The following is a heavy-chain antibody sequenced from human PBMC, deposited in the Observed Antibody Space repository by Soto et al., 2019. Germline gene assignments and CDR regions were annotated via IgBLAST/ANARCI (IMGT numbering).Heavy chain of an antibody. D-gene: IGHD3-16*02. Sequence: ASVKVSCKASGYTFTSYGIIWVRQAPGQGLEWMGWISAYNGDTNYAQKLQGRVTMTTDTFTSTAYMELRSLRSDDTAVYYCARDLSADHDYWGQGTLVTVSS. CDR2: ISAYNGDT. CDR1: GYTFTSYG. J-gene: IGHJ4*02. V-gene: IGHV1-18*01. CDR3: ARDLSADHDY.